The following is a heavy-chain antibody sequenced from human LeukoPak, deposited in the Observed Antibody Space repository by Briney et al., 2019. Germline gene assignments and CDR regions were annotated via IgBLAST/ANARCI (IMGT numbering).Heavy chain of an antibody. D-gene: IGHD1-26*01. CDR3: TTLETPHQVYSGSYLGPFDY. CDR1: GFTFSNAW. Sequence: PGGSLRLSCAASGFTFSNAWMSWVRQAPGKGLEWVGRIKSKTDGGTTDYAAPVKGRFTISRDDSKNTLYLQMNSLKTEDTAVYYCTTLETPHQVYSGSYLGPFDYWGQGTLVTVSS. V-gene: IGHV3-15*01. J-gene: IGHJ4*02. CDR2: IKSKTDGGTT.